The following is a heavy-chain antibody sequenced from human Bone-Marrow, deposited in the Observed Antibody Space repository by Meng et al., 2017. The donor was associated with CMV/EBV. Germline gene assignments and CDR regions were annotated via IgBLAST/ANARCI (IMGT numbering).Heavy chain of an antibody. CDR2: ISSSSSYI. CDR3: AKDGYGSTHTYYFDH. Sequence: ETLSLTCAASGFTFSSYSMNWVRQAPGKGLEWVSSISSSSSYIYYADSVKGRFTISRDNAKNSLYLQMNSLRAEDTAVYYCAKDGYGSTHTYYFDHWGQGSLVTVSS. CDR1: GFTFSSYS. D-gene: IGHD3-10*01. V-gene: IGHV3-21*01. J-gene: IGHJ4*02.